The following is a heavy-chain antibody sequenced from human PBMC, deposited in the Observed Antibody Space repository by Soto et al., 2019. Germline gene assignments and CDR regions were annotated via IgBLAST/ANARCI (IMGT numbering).Heavy chain of an antibody. Sequence: GGSLRLSCEASDFMFNDYGMHWVRQAPGKGLDWVAVISYDGDNKCYAQSVKGRFTISRDNSKNTLFLHMDSLRHEDTAVYHCVKGDLDTAVVNSPDAFDFWGQGTMVTVSS. CDR2: ISYDGDNK. D-gene: IGHD5-18*01. J-gene: IGHJ3*01. V-gene: IGHV3-30*18. CDR1: DFMFNDYG. CDR3: VKGDLDTAVVNSPDAFDF.